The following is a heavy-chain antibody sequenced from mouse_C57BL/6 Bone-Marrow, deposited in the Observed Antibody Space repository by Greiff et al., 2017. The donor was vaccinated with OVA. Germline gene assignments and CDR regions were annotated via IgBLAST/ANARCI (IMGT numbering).Heavy chain of an antibody. J-gene: IGHJ2*01. Sequence: VKVVESGPGLVQPSQSLSITCTVSGFSLTSYGVHWVRQSPGKGLEWLGVIWSGGSTDYNAAFISRLSISKDNSNSQVFFKMNSLQADDTAIYYCARKNDGYCAFDYWGQGTTLTVSS. CDR3: ARKNDGYCAFDY. V-gene: IGHV2-2*01. CDR1: GFSLTSYG. D-gene: IGHD2-3*01. CDR2: IWSGGST.